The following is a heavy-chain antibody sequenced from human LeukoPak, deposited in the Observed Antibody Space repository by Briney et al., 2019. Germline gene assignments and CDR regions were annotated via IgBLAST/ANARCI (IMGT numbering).Heavy chain of an antibody. CDR1: GFTFSSYA. CDR3: AKELFDPKVLEWLSHFDY. V-gene: IGHV3-23*01. D-gene: IGHD3-3*01. CDR2: ISGSGGST. Sequence: GGSLRLSCAASGFTFSSYAMSWVRQAPGKGLEWVSAISGSGGSTYYADSVKGRFTISRDNSKNTLYLQMNSLRAEDTAVCYCAKELFDPKVLEWLSHFDYWGQGTLVTVSS. J-gene: IGHJ4*02.